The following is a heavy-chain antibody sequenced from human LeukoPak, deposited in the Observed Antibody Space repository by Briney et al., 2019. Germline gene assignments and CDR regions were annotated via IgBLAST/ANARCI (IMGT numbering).Heavy chain of an antibody. D-gene: IGHD6-19*01. J-gene: IGHJ6*02. Sequence: PSETLSLTCTVSGGSISSYYWSWIRQPPGKGLEWIGYVYYSGSTNYNPSLKSRVTISVDTSKNQFSLKLSSVTAADTAVYYCARTPSSGWYEDDYYYGMDVWGQGTTVTVSS. CDR2: VYYSGST. CDR3: ARTPSSGWYEDDYYYGMDV. V-gene: IGHV4-59*08. CDR1: GGSISSYY.